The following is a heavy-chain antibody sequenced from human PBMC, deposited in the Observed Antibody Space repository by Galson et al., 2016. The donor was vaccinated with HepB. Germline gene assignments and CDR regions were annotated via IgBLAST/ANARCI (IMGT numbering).Heavy chain of an antibody. CDR1: GGSISSDNW. V-gene: IGHV4-4*02. CDR2: IYHNGNA. J-gene: IGHJ5*02. CDR3: ARNHSDLSKAWVDP. Sequence: SETLSLTCAVSGGSISSDNWWNWVRQSPGKGLEWIGEIYHNGNATYNPSLESRVTMTMDKSKNQLSLRLASVTAADTAVYFCARNHSDLSKAWVDPWGQGTLVTVSS. D-gene: IGHD1-14*01.